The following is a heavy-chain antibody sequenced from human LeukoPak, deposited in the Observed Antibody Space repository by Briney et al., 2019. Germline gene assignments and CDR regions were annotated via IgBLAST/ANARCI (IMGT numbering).Heavy chain of an antibody. J-gene: IGHJ4*02. CDR3: ARDSAYSGSYSLDY. V-gene: IGHV3-66*01. D-gene: IGHD1-26*01. CDR2: IYSGGST. CDR1: GFTVSSNY. Sequence: GGSLRLSCAASGFTVSSNYMSWVRQAPGKGLEWVSVIYSGGSTYYADSVKGRFTISRDHSKNTLYLQMNSLRAEDTAVFYCARDSAYSGSYSLDYWGQGTLVTVSS.